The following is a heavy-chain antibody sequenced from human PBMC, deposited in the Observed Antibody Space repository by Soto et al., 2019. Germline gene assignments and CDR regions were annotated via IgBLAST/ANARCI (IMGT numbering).Heavy chain of an antibody. D-gene: IGHD3-10*01. Sequence: QVQLQESGPGLVKPSETLSLTCTVSGGSITNYYCSWFRQPPGKGLEWIGYIQYSGYSAYNLSLRRRVTRSMDTSKTPFSLMLESVTAADTAVYYCARHGFGTLQGLVDVWGQGTTVIVSS. CDR3: ARHGFGTLQGLVDV. V-gene: IGHV4-59*08. CDR2: IQYSGYS. J-gene: IGHJ6*02. CDR1: GGSITNYY.